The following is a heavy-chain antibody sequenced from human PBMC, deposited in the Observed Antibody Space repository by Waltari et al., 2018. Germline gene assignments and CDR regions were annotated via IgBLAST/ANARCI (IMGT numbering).Heavy chain of an antibody. V-gene: IGHV1-18*01. CDR3: ARDYYGDYVWDY. Sequence: QVQLVQSGAEVKEPGASVTVYCKASGYIFTTYGMSWVRQAPGQGLEGMGWISAVNGDTTYVQKFRDRFTMTTDTSTTTAYMELRSLRSDDTATYYCARDYYGDYVWDYWGQGTLVTVSS. J-gene: IGHJ4*02. CDR1: GYIFTTYG. D-gene: IGHD4-17*01. CDR2: ISAVNGDT.